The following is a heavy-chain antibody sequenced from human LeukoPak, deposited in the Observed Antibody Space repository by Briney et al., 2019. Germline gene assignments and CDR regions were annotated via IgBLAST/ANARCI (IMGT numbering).Heavy chain of an antibody. D-gene: IGHD4-17*01. V-gene: IGHV5-10-1*01. CDR1: GYSFTSYW. CDR2: IDPSDSYT. CDR3: ARPFGGHDYGDFDAFDI. Sequence: GESLKISCKGSGYSFTSYWISWVRQMPGKGLEWMGRIDPSDSYTNYSPSFQGHVTISADKSISTAYLQWSSLKASDTAMYYCARPFGGHDYGDFDAFDIWGQGTMVTVSS. J-gene: IGHJ3*02.